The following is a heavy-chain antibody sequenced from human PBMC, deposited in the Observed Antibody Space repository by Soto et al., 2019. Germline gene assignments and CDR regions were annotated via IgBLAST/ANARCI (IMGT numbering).Heavy chain of an antibody. D-gene: IGHD2-15*01. CDR1: GGSISTYY. V-gene: IGHV4-59*08. J-gene: IGHJ4*02. CDR3: ARHMTLAATGVDY. Sequence: QVQLQESGPGLVKPSETLSVTCTVSGGSISTYYWSWIRQPPGKGLEWIGYIYYSGSTNYNPSVKSRVTISVDPSKNQFSLKLSSVTAADTAVYYCARHMTLAATGVDYWGQGTLVTVSS. CDR2: IYYSGST.